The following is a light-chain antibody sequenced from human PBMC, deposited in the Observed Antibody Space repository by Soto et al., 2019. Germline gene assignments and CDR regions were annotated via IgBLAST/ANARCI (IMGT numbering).Light chain of an antibody. CDR3: QQYNSYWT. J-gene: IGKJ1*01. Sequence: DIQMTQSPSTLSASVGDRVTITCRASQSISSWLAWYQQKPGKDPNLLIYDASTLESGVPSRFSGSGSGTEFTLTISSLQPDDFATYYCQQYNSYWTFGQGTKVDIK. CDR1: QSISSW. V-gene: IGKV1-5*01. CDR2: DAS.